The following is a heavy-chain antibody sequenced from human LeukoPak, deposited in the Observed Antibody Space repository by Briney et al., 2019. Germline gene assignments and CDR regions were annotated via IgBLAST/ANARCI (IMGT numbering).Heavy chain of an antibody. D-gene: IGHD6-13*01. CDR2: ISAYNGNT. V-gene: IGHV1-18*01. J-gene: IGHJ6*03. Sequence: ASVKVSCKASGYTFTSYGISWVRRAPGQGLEWMGWISAYNGNTNYAQKLQGRVTMTTDTSTSTAYMELRSLRSDDTAVYYCARGLGGDDIATAAAPQQLDYYYYMDVWGKGTTVTVSS. CDR3: ARGLGGDDIATAAAPQQLDYYYYMDV. CDR1: GYTFTSYG.